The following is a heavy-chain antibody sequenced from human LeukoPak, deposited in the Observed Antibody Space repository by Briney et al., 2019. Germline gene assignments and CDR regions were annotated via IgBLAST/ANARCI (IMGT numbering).Heavy chain of an antibody. CDR2: IIPIFGIA. J-gene: IGHJ5*02. Sequence: SVKVSCKASGGTFSSYAISWVRQAPGQGLEWMGRIIPIFGIANYAQKFQGRVTITADKSTSTAYMELSNLRSEDTAVYYCARELEDGYNPWGQGTLVTVSS. CDR1: GGTFSSYA. D-gene: IGHD5-24*01. CDR3: ARELEDGYNP. V-gene: IGHV1-69*04.